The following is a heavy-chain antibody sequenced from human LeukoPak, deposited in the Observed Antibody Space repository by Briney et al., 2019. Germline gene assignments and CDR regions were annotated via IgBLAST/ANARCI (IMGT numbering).Heavy chain of an antibody. CDR2: IYYSGST. J-gene: IGHJ6*03. CDR1: GGFISSYY. CDR3: ASHKADRQANYYYYMDV. D-gene: IGHD6-6*01. V-gene: IGHV4-59*01. Sequence: SETLSLTCTVSGGFISSYYWSWIRQPPGKGLERIGYIYYSGSTNYNPSLKSRVTISVDTSKNQFSLKLSSVTAADTAVYYCASHKADRQANYYYYMDVWGKGTTVTVSS.